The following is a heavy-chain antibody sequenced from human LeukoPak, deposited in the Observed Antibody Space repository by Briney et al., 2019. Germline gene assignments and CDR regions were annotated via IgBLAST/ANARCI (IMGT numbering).Heavy chain of an antibody. CDR2: VYQSETT. D-gene: IGHD5-12*01. Sequence: SQTLSLTPVLSGCSLSRVYYWAWIRHPPGKGLEWIGNVYQSETTYSNPSLKSRVTMSVDTSKNQFSLKVNSVTAADTAVYYCARGETIVADRREGDGFDIWGQGTLVTVSS. J-gene: IGHJ3*02. CDR1: GCSLSRVYY. CDR3: ARGETIVADRREGDGFDI. V-gene: IGHV4-38-2*01.